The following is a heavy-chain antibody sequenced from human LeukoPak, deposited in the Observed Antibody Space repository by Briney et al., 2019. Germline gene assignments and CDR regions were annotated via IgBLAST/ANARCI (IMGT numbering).Heavy chain of an antibody. Sequence: GGSLRLSCAASGFTFSSYGMHWVRQAPGKGLEWVAVISYDGSNKYYADSVKGRFTISRDNSKNTLYLQMNSLRAKDTAVYYCARDLIIPNSYCSSTSCPLDYGMDVWGRGTTVTVSS. CDR2: ISYDGSNK. J-gene: IGHJ6*02. V-gene: IGHV3-30-3*01. CDR1: GFTFSSYG. CDR3: ARDLIIPNSYCSSTSCPLDYGMDV. D-gene: IGHD2-2*01.